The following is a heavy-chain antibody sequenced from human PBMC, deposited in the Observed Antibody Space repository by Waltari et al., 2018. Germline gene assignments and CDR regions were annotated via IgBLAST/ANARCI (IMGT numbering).Heavy chain of an antibody. V-gene: IGHV1-8*03. D-gene: IGHD2-21*01. CDR2: MNPNRVNT. CDR3: ARKLRCGRDCYRFDY. CDR1: GYTFASYD. Sequence: QVQLVQSGAEVKKPGASVKVSCKASGYTFASYDINWVRQATGQGLEWMGWMNPNRVNTGHAQQFQGRVTITRNTSISSAYIELSSLRSEDTAMYSCARKLRCGRDCYRFDYLGQGTLVTVSS. J-gene: IGHJ4*02.